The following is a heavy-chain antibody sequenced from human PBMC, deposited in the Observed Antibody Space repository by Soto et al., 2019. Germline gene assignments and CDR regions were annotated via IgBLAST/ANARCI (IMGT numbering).Heavy chain of an antibody. V-gene: IGHV3-23*01. Sequence: PGGSLRLSCAASGFTFSSYVMSWVRQAPGKGLEWVSGISGSGGTTYYPDSVKGRFTISRDNSKNTLYLQMNSLRAEDTAVYYCAKGPPDIAVAGTNDYWGQGTLVTVSS. CDR2: ISGSGGTT. J-gene: IGHJ4*02. CDR1: GFTFSSYV. CDR3: AKGPPDIAVAGTNDY. D-gene: IGHD6-19*01.